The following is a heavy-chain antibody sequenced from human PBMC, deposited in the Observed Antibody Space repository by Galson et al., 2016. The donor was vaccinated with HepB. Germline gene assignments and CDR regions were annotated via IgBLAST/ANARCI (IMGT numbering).Heavy chain of an antibody. Sequence: SLTCAVSGDSVISNNWWSWVRQPPGKGLEWIGEIHHSGSSNYNPSLKSRLTMSVDKSKNQFSLRLTSVTVADAAVYYCARLSATYYVDNWGQGTLVTVSS. CDR1: GDSVISNNW. CDR3: ARLSATYYVDN. J-gene: IGHJ4*02. V-gene: IGHV4-4*02. CDR2: IHHSGSS.